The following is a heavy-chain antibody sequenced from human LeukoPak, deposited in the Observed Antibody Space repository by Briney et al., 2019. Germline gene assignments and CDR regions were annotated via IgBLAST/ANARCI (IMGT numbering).Heavy chain of an antibody. Sequence: ASVKVSCKASGYTFTGYYIHWVRQAPGQGFEWMGWIHPNSGATGYAQNFQGRVTMTRDTSISTAYMDLSRLRSDDTAVYYCARFSGSVLDAFDIWGQGTMVTVSS. V-gene: IGHV1-2*02. J-gene: IGHJ3*02. D-gene: IGHD1-1*01. CDR1: GYTFTGYY. CDR2: IHPNSGAT. CDR3: ARFSGSVLDAFDI.